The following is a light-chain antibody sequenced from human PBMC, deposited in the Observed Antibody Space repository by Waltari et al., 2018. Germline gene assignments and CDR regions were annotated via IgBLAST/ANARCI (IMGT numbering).Light chain of an antibody. CDR2: KDD. J-gene: IGLJ1*01. CDR3: QAWHINTGV. V-gene: IGLV3-1*01. Sequence: SYDLTQPPSLSVSPGQTATITCSGDRLSSKFVSWYLQRPGQAPLAVIYKDDRRPSGIPARVSGSNSGDTATLTITETQTMDEADYYCQAWHINTGVFGPGTKVTVL. CDR1: RLSSKF.